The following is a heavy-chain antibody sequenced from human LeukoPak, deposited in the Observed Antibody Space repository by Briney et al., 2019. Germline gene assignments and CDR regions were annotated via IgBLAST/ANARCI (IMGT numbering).Heavy chain of an antibody. CDR1: GFTFSTHA. J-gene: IGHJ3*02. Sequence: GGSLRLSCTASGFTFSTHAMTWVRQAPGKGPEWVSSIGTRSDDTYYADSVKGRFTFSRDNSKNTLYLQMDSLRAEDTAVYYCAKHDYGNFKAYDIWGQGTTVTVSS. D-gene: IGHD3-16*01. CDR2: IGTRSDDT. CDR3: AKHDYGNFKAYDI. V-gene: IGHV3-23*01.